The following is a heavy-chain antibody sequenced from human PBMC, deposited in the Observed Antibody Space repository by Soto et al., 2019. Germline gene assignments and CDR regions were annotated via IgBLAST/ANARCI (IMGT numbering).Heavy chain of an antibody. CDR3: ARTRNGGVADSFDS. J-gene: IGHJ5*01. V-gene: IGHV3-30*04. CDR2: ISRDGSYI. D-gene: IGHD3-3*01. Sequence: GGSLRLSCAASGFTFSRHAIHWVRLTPGRGLEWVLAISRDGSYIYYTDSVKGRFTVSRDNSKNTVFVQMNRLIPDDTALYFCARTRNGGVADSFDSWGQGTRVTVSS. CDR1: GFTFSRHA.